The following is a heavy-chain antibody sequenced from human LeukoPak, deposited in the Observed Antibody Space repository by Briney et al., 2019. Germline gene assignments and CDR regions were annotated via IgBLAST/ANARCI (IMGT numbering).Heavy chain of an antibody. D-gene: IGHD3-10*01. CDR2: IWFDGSIR. CDR1: GFIFSTYG. J-gene: IGHJ4*02. Sequence: GGSLRLSCAASGFIFSTYGMHWVRQAPGKGLEWVAVIWFDGSIRYYADSVKGRFIISRDNSKDTLYLQMDSLRAEDTALYHCARASGSYDYWGQGTLVTVSS. CDR3: ARASGSYDY. V-gene: IGHV3-33*01.